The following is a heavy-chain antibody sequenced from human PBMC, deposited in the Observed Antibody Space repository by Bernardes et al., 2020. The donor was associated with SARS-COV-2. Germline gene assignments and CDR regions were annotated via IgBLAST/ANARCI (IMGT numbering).Heavy chain of an antibody. CDR2: IYTSWST. CDR1: GGSISSGSYY. V-gene: IGHV4-61*02. D-gene: IGHD3-22*01. Sequence: SETLSLTRTVSGGSISSGSYYWIWIRQPAGKGLEWIGRIYTSWSTNYNPSLKSLVTISVDTSKNQFSLKLSSVTAADTALYYCARDGSPYYDSSGYYYPTIEYFQHWGQGTLVTVSS. CDR3: ARDGSPYYDSSGYYYPTIEYFQH. J-gene: IGHJ1*01.